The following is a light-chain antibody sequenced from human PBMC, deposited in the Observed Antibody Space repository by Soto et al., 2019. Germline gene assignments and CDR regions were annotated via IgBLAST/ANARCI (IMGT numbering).Light chain of an antibody. CDR3: QQGHNWPFT. CDR1: QSINSE. J-gene: IGKJ2*01. Sequence: EIVMTQSPATLSLSPGERAALSCRASQSINSELAWYQQKPGQPPRLLIYGASTKATGVPARFAGSESGSEITLTISGLQSEDFAVYYCQQGHNWPFTFGQGTRLEI. V-gene: IGKV3-15*01. CDR2: GAS.